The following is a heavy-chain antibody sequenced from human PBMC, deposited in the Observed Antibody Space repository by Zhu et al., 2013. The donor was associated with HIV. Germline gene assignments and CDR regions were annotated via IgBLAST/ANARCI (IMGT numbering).Heavy chain of an antibody. J-gene: IGHJ6*02. CDR1: GFTFSSYE. D-gene: IGHD1-7*01. V-gene: IGHV3-48*03. CDR2: ISSSGSTI. CDR3: ARDSGPLELELSGYGMDV. Sequence: EVQLVESGGGLVQPGGSLRLSCAASGFTFSSYEMNWVRQAPGKGLEWVSYISSSGSTIYYADSVKGRFTISRGNAKNSLYLQMNSLRAEDTAVYYCARDSGPLELELSGYGMDVWGQGTTVTVSS.